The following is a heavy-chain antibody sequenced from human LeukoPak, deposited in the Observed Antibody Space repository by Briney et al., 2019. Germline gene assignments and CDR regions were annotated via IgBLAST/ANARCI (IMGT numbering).Heavy chain of an antibody. CDR3: ARDDYGDSRSSDY. CDR2: ISAYNGNT. Sequence: APVKVSCKASGYTFTSYGISWVRQAPGQGLEWMGWISAYNGNTNYAQKFQGRVTITADESTSTAYMELSSLRSEDTAVYYCARDDYGDSRSSDYWGQGTLVTVSS. J-gene: IGHJ4*02. V-gene: IGHV1-18*01. D-gene: IGHD4-17*01. CDR1: GYTFTSYG.